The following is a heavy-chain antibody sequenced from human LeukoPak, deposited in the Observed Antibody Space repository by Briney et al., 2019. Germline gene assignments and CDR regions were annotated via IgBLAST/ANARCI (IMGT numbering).Heavy chain of an antibody. CDR2: IIPILGIA. Sequence: ASVKVSCKASGGTFSSYAISWVRQAPGQGLEWMGRIIPILGIANYAQKFQGRVTITADKSTSTAYMELSSLRSEDTAVYHCARFCSGGSCYPDWGQGTLVTVSS. J-gene: IGHJ4*02. CDR1: GGTFSSYA. CDR3: ARFCSGGSCYPD. V-gene: IGHV1-69*04. D-gene: IGHD2-15*01.